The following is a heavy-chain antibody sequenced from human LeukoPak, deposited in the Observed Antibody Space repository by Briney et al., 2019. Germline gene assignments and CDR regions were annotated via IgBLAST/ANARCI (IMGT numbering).Heavy chain of an antibody. CDR1: GFSFSSYS. J-gene: IGHJ4*02. D-gene: IGHD5-18*01. Sequence: PGGSLRLSCAASGFSFSSYSMNWVRQAPGKGLEWVSYISRSSSVIHYTDSVKGRVTIFRDNAKNALYLQMNSLRAEDTAVYYCARDSGTAMAGFDYWAREPWSPSPQ. CDR2: ISRSSSVI. V-gene: IGHV3-21*05. CDR3: ARDSGTAMAGFDY.